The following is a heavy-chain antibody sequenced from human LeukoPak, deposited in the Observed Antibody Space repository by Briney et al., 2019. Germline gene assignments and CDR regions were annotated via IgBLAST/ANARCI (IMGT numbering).Heavy chain of an antibody. Sequence: PGGSLRLSCAASGFTVSSNYMSWVRQAPGKGLEWVSVIYSGGSTYYADSVKGRFTISRDNSKNTLYLQMNSLRAEDTAVYYCARSPEGCSGGSCYNPPDYWGQGTLVTVSS. J-gene: IGHJ4*02. CDR2: IYSGGST. CDR3: ARSPEGCSGGSCYNPPDY. V-gene: IGHV3-66*01. CDR1: GFTVSSNY. D-gene: IGHD2-15*01.